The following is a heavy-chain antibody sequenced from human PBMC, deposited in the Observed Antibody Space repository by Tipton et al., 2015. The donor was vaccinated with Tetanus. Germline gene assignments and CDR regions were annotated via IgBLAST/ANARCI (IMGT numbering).Heavy chain of an antibody. CDR2: INHSGTA. CDR3: ARSGYYSRAYYHYRMDV. D-gene: IGHD3-9*01. J-gene: IGHJ6*02. CDR1: GGSFTDFY. V-gene: IGHV4-34*01. Sequence: TLSLTCAVSGGSFTDFYWSWIRQVPGQGLVWIGEINHSGTANKNPSLKSRVTMSVDTSNRQFSLSLDSVTAADTGVYYCARSGYYSRAYYHYRMDVWGQGTTVSVSS.